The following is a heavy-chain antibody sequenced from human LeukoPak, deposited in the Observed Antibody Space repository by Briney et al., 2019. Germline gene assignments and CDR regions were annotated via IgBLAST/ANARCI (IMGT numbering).Heavy chain of an antibody. J-gene: IGHJ4*02. CDR2: IYSSGST. CDR1: GFTVSSNY. D-gene: IGHD2-15*01. CDR3: TRVVPANY. Sequence: PGGSLRLSCAASGFTVSSNYMSWVRQAPGKGLEWVSVIYSSGSTYYADSVKGRFTISRDISKNTLYLQMNSLRAEDTAVYYCTRVVPANYWGQGTLVTVSS. V-gene: IGHV3-66*02.